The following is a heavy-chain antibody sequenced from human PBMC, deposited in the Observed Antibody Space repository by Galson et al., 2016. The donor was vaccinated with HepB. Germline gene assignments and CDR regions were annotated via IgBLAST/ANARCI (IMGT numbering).Heavy chain of an antibody. Sequence: SVKVSCKASGYPFINFYIHWVRQAPGQGLEWMGWINPRNGDTGYAQKFQGRVSVTRDTSISTTYMELSSLRSDDTALYYCAGDLGYLAPKRRVWDKHFDYWGQGALVTVSS. J-gene: IGHJ4*02. V-gene: IGHV1-2*02. D-gene: IGHD1-26*01. CDR2: INPRNGDT. CDR3: AGDLGYLAPKRRVWDKHFDY. CDR1: GYPFINFY.